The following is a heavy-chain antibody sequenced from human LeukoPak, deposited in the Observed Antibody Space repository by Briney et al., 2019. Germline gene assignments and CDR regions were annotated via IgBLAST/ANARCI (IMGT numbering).Heavy chain of an antibody. CDR1: GGSISSYY. J-gene: IGHJ5*02. V-gene: IGHV4-4*09. Sequence: SETLSLTCTVSGGSISSYYWSWIRQPPGKGLEWIGYIYTSGSTSYNPSLKSRATISVDTSKNQFSLKLSSVTAADTAVYYCASSIWSGMFDPWGQGTLVTVSS. D-gene: IGHD3-3*01. CDR2: IYTSGST. CDR3: ASSIWSGMFDP.